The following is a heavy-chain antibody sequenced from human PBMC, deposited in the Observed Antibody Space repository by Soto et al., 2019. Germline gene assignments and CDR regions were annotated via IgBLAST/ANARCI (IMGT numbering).Heavy chain of an antibody. D-gene: IGHD2-21*02. CDR3: IQSRCGGDCLQSYASYYYYGMDV. J-gene: IGHJ6*02. V-gene: IGHV2-5*02. CDR1: AFSLSTGGVG. CDR2: IYWDDDK. Sequence: SGPTLVNPTQTLTLTCTFSAFSLSTGGVGVGWIRQPPGKALEWLALIYWDDDKRYSPSLRSRLTITKDTSKNRVVLTMTNMDPVDTATYYCIQSRCGGDCLQSYASYYYYGMDVWDQGTTVTVSS.